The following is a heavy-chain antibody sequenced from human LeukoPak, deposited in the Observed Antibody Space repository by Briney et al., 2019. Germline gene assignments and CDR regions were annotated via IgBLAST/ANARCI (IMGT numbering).Heavy chain of an antibody. CDR2: IYYSGST. CDR3: ARGAIYSSSWSMVAYFDY. V-gene: IGHV4-61*01. CDR1: SGSVSSGSYY. D-gene: IGHD6-13*01. J-gene: IGHJ4*02. Sequence: PSETLSLTCTVSSGSVSSGSYYCSWIRQPPGKGLEWIGYIYYSGSTNYNPSLKSRVTISVDTSKNQFSLKLSSVTAADTAVYYCARGAIYSSSWSMVAYFDYWGQGALVTVSS.